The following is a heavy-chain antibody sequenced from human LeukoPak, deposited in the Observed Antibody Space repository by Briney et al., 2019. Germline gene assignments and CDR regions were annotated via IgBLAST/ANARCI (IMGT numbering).Heavy chain of an antibody. J-gene: IGHJ4*02. CDR3: AKDHVITFGGVNVRYLYYFDH. D-gene: IGHD3-16*02. CDR1: GFTLTSYA. Sequence: GGPLRLPCAASGFTLTSYAMIWLRQSPPKGLEWVSVITVICCSTYYPDSVKGRFTISRDNSKNTLYLQMNSLRAEDTAVYYCAKDHVITFGGVNVRYLYYFDHWGQGTLVTVSS. V-gene: IGHV3-23*01. CDR2: ITVICCST.